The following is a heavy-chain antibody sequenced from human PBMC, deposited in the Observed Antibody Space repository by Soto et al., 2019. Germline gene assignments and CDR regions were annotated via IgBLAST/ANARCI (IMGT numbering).Heavy chain of an antibody. CDR1: GGTFSSYA. D-gene: IGHD2-21*02. CDR2: IIPIFGTA. J-gene: IGHJ3*02. Sequence: QVQLVQSGAEVKKPGSSVKVSCKASGGTFSSYAISWVRQAPGQGLEWMGGIIPIFGTANYAQKFQGRVTITADESTSTAYMELSSLRAEDTAVYYCASYQGRVVTAPPAFDIWGQGTMVTVSS. CDR3: ASYQGRVVTAPPAFDI. V-gene: IGHV1-69*01.